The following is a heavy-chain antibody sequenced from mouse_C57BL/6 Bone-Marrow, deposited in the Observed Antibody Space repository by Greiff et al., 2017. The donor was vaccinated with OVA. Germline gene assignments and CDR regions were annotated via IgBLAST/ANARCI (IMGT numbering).Heavy chain of an antibody. J-gene: IGHJ3*01. CDR2: IDPENGDT. V-gene: IGHV14-4*01. Sequence: EVQLQESGAELVRPGASVKLSCTASGFTIKDDYMHWVKQRPEQGLEWIGWIDPENGDTEYASKFQGKATITADTSSNTAYLQLSSLTSEDTAVYDCATGDYCYGSSLFAYWGQGTLVTVSA. D-gene: IGHD1-1*01. CDR1: GFTIKDDY. CDR3: ATGDYCYGSSLFAY.